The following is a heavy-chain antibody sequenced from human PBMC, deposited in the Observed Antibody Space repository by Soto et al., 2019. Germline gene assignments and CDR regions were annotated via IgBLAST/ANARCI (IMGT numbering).Heavy chain of an antibody. CDR2: ISYDGSNK. V-gene: IGHV3-30*18. J-gene: IGHJ4*02. Sequence: QVQLVESGGGVVQPGRSLRLSCNASGFPFKSYGIHWVRQAPGKGLEWVAVISYDGSNKYYGDSVKGRLTISRDNSKNTLYLQMNSLRPEDTAVYYCAKGGVWDSSSSGGVDYWGQGTLVTVSS. CDR1: GFPFKSYG. CDR3: AKGGVWDSSSSGGVDY. D-gene: IGHD6-6*01.